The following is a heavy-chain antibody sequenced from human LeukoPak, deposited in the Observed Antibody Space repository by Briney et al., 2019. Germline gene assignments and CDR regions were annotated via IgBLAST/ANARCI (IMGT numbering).Heavy chain of an antibody. Sequence: PGGSLRLSCAASGFPFSSYGMDLVRQAPGKGLEWVAYIRYDGSNKNYADSVKGRFTISRDNSKNTLYLQMSSLRAEDTAVYYCAKVVTGYCSTTSCPFDSWGQGTLVTVSS. CDR1: GFPFSSYG. V-gene: IGHV3-30*02. CDR3: AKVVTGYCSTTSCPFDS. CDR2: IRYDGSNK. J-gene: IGHJ4*02. D-gene: IGHD2-2*01.